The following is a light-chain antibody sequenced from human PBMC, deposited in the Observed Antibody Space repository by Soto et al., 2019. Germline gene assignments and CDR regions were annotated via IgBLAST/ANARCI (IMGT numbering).Light chain of an antibody. CDR1: QSVSSSY. CDR3: QQYGSSPLT. Sequence: EIVLTQSPGTLSLSPGERATLSCRASQSVSSSYLAWYQQKPGQAPRLLIYGASSRATGIPDRFSGSGSGTDFTLTISGGGREDFAVYYCQQYGSSPLTFGQGTKVEIK. CDR2: GAS. J-gene: IGKJ1*01. V-gene: IGKV3-20*01.